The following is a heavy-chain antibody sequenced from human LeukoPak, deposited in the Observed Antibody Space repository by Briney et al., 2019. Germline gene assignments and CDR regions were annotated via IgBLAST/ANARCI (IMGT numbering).Heavy chain of an antibody. CDR2: MREDGSEI. Sequence: GGSLRLSCEASGFTFSGYTMKWVRQAPGKGLDWVASMREDGSEINYVDSVKGRFTISRDNPKNSLYLQMNSLRAEDTAVYYCARGGAARGRFENWGQGTLVTVSS. J-gene: IGHJ4*02. V-gene: IGHV3-7*01. CDR1: GFTFSGYT. CDR3: ARGGAARGRFEN. D-gene: IGHD6-25*01.